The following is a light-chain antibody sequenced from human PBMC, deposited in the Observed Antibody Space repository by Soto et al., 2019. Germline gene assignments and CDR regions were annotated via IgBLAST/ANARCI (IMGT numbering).Light chain of an antibody. CDR1: QDISTN. CDR2: DAS. V-gene: IGKV1-33*01. Sequence: DIQMTQSPSPLSASVGDRVTITCQASQDISTNLNWYQQKPGKAPKLLIQDASNLEPGVPSRFSGSGSETDFTFTISSLLPEDFATYYCQQYDNLSITFGPGTKVDLK. CDR3: QQYDNLSIT. J-gene: IGKJ3*01.